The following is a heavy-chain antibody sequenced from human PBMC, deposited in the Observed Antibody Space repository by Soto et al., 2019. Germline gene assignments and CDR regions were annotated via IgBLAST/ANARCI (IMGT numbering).Heavy chain of an antibody. J-gene: IGHJ2*01. CDR2: LNIAGTI. D-gene: IGHD6-13*01. CDR1: GASISSFN. Sequence: SETLSLTCSVSGASISSFNWNWVRQPAGKGPEWVGRLNIAGTINYNPSLKSRITMSMDTSKNQISLHLRSVTAADTAIYYCARDRGEYTSSWFWYFSHWGHGTLVTVSS. V-gene: IGHV4-4*07. CDR3: ARDRGEYTSSWFWYFSH.